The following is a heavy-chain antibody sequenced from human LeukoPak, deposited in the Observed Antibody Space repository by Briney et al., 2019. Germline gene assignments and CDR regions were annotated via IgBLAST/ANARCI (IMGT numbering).Heavy chain of an antibody. V-gene: IGHV1-2*02. CDR3: ATDSSGYYLPLFDH. CDR1: GYPFTYYY. CDR2: INPNTGGA. Sequence: GASVKVSCKASGYPFTYYYIHWVRQAPGQGFEWMGWINPNTGGANYAQKFQGRVTMTRDTSISTAYMELSRLRSDDTAVYYCATDSSGYYLPLFDHWGQGTPVTVSS. J-gene: IGHJ4*02. D-gene: IGHD3-22*01.